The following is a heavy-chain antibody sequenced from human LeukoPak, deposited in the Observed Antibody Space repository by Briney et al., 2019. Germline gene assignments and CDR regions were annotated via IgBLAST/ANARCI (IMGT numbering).Heavy chain of an antibody. CDR2: INHSGST. CDR1: GGSFSGYY. V-gene: IGHV4-34*01. D-gene: IGHD5-12*01. CDR3: ARAWLSCYGLFDY. Sequence: SETLSLTCAVYGGSFSGYYWSWIRQPPGKGLEWIGEINHSGSTNYNPSLKSRVTISVDTSKNQFSLKLSSVTAADTAVYYCARAWLSCYGLFDYWGQGTLVTVSS. J-gene: IGHJ4*02.